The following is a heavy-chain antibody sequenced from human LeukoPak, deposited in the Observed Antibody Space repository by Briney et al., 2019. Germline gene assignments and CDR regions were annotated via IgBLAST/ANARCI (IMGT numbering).Heavy chain of an antibody. D-gene: IGHD6-19*01. CDR1: GYTFTSYG. Sequence: GASVTLSCNAAGYTFTSYGISWVRQPPAQGLEWMGWISAYNGNTNYAQKLQGRVTMTTATSTSTAYMELRSLRSDDTAVYYCASSSSGPGNYYFDYWGQGTLVTVS. CDR2: ISAYNGNT. CDR3: ASSSSGPGNYYFDY. J-gene: IGHJ4*02. V-gene: IGHV1-18*01.